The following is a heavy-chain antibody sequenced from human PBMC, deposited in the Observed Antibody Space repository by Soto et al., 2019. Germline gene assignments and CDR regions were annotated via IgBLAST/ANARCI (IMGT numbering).Heavy chain of an antibody. D-gene: IGHD5-12*01. J-gene: IGHJ4*02. V-gene: IGHV4-59*01. CDR2: IYYSGHT. CDR3: ARGGHDFAFDY. Sequence: SETLSLTCTVSGGAMYAYYWSWIRQPPGKGLEWIGDIYYSGHTNYNPSLKSRVTISVDTSKSQFSLNLRSVTAADTAVYYCARGGHDFAFDYWGPGTLVTVSS. CDR1: GGAMYAYY.